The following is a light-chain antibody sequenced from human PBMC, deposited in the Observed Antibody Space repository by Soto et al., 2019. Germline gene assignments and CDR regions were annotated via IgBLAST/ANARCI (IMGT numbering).Light chain of an antibody. Sequence: QSVLTQPASVSGSPGQSITISCTGTSSDVGGYNYVSWHQQLPGRAPKVMISEVSNRPSGISDRFSGSKSGNTASLTISGLQAEDEADYYCSSATSTSSLVIFGGGTKLTVL. CDR3: SSATSTSSLVI. J-gene: IGLJ2*01. CDR1: SSDVGGYNY. CDR2: EVS. V-gene: IGLV2-14*01.